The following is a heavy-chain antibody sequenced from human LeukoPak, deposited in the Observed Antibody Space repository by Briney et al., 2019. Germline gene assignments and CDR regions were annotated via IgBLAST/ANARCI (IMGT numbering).Heavy chain of an antibody. CDR1: GFTFDEYA. V-gene: IGHV3-9*01. Sequence: GGSLRLSCAVSGFTFDEYAMHWVRQAPGKGLEWVSGISWNSGLIDYADSVKGRFTISRDNAKNSLYLQMNSLKAEDTAFYYCAKVGIFGLVTYYFDYWGQGALVTVSS. D-gene: IGHD3/OR15-3a*01. CDR2: ISWNSGLI. J-gene: IGHJ4*02. CDR3: AKVGIFGLVTYYFDY.